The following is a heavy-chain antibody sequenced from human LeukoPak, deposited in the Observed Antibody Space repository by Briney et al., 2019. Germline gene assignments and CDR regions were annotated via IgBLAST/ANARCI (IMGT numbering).Heavy chain of an antibody. CDR2: VYDSGSG. J-gene: IGHJ4*02. Sequence: SETLSLTCTVSGGSASSGGYYWSWIRQPPGKGLDWIGYVYDSGSGKYKPSLNSRVTISIDTSKNQFSLKLNSVTAADTAVYYCARLRSGGYFEYWGQGTLVTASS. D-gene: IGHD4-17*01. CDR1: GGSASSGGYY. CDR3: ARLRSGGYFEY. V-gene: IGHV4-61*08.